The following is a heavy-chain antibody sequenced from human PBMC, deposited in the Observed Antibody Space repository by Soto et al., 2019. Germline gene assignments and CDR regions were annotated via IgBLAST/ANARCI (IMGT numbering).Heavy chain of an antibody. J-gene: IGHJ3*02. CDR2: IYPGDSDT. CDR3: ARDPYYYDSSGYYYWSAFDI. V-gene: IGHV5-51*01. CDR1: GYSFTSYW. D-gene: IGHD3-22*01. Sequence: GESLKISCKGSGYSFTSYWIGWVRQMPGKGLEWMGIIYPGDSDTRYSPSFQGQVTISADKSISTAYLQWSSLKASDTAMYYCARDPYYYDSSGYYYWSAFDIWGQGTMVTVSS.